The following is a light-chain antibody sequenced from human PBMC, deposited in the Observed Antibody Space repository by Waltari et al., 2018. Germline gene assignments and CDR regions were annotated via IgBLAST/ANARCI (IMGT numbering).Light chain of an antibody. J-gene: IGKJ5*01. Sequence: DIQMTQSPSTLSASVGDRVTITCRASQTIVGWLAWYQQKPGKATKLLIYQAASLDSGVAAMFSGSGSGTEFTLTISILQPDDFATYYCQQYNSYPITFRQGTRLEIK. CDR3: QQYNSYPIT. CDR1: QTIVGW. V-gene: IGKV1-5*03. CDR2: QAA.